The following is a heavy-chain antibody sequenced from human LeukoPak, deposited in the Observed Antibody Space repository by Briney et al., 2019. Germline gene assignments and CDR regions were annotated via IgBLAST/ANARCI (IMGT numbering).Heavy chain of an antibody. D-gene: IGHD2-21*02. CDR2: ISAYNGNT. CDR3: ARGPYCGGDCYPGFDY. V-gene: IGHV1-18*04. J-gene: IGHJ4*02. Sequence: ASVKVSCKASGYTFTSYGISWVRQAPGQGFEWMGWISAYNGNTNYAQKLQGRVTMTTDTSTSTAYMELRSLRSDDTAVYYCARGPYCGGDCYPGFDYWGQGTLVTVSS. CDR1: GYTFTSYG.